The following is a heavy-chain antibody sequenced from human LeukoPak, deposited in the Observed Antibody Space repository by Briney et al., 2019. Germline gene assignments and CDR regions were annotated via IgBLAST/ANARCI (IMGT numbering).Heavy chain of an antibody. Sequence: PGGSLRLSCAASRFFFSSYAMHWVLQAPGKGLEWLAVISSDGTNKYYADSVKGRFTISRDNSKNTLYLRMNSLRVEDTAVYYCARCRENDFWSGSPVDYWGQGTLVTVSS. J-gene: IGHJ4*02. V-gene: IGHV3-30-3*01. CDR3: ARCRENDFWSGSPVDY. CDR2: ISSDGTNK. D-gene: IGHD3-3*01. CDR1: RFFFSSYA.